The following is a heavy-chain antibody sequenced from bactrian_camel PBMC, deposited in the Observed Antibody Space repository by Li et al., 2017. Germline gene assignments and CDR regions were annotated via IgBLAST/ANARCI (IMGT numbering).Heavy chain of an antibody. Sequence: QLVESGGGSVQAGGSLRLSCAASIYGYSSDCLGWFRQRPGAEREGVAAIYAGGGTTYYADSVKGRFTVSQDNAKGTLYLQMNRLKPEDTAVYCCATAATLATMSPSDASFKCEGTQVTVS. J-gene: IGHJ4*01. CDR2: IYAGGGTT. D-gene: IGHD4*01. V-gene: IGHV3S1*01. CDR1: IYGYSSDC.